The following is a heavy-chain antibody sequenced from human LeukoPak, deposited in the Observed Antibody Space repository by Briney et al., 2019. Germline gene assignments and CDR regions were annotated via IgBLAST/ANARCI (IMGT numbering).Heavy chain of an antibody. V-gene: IGHV5-51*01. D-gene: IGHD3-22*01. CDR2: IYPGDSDT. CDR1: GYSFTSYW. CDR3: ARWAYYDSSGSPEDFQH. Sequence: GESLKISCKGSGYSFTSYWIGWVRQMPGKGLGWMGIIYPGDSDTRHSPSFQGQVTISADKSISTAYLQWSSLKASDTAMYYCARWAYYDSSGSPEDFQHWGQGTLVTVSS. J-gene: IGHJ1*01.